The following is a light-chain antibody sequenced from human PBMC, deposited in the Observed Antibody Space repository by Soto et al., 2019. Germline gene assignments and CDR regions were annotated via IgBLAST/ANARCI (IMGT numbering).Light chain of an antibody. Sequence: GDRVTITCRASKDIGSELSWYRQKPGQAPQVLIFKAFALQDGVPSRFSGSGLGTYFTLTISSLQPEDFSTYYCLQDYSYPLTFGVGTKV. J-gene: IGKJ4*01. CDR3: LQDYSYPLT. CDR2: KAF. CDR1: KDIGSE. V-gene: IGKV1-6*01.